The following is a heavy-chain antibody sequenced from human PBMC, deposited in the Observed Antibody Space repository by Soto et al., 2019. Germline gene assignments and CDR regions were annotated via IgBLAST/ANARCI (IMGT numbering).Heavy chain of an antibody. Sequence: SETLSLTCTVSGGSISGTTFYWGWIRQPPGKGLECLGRVYYTGSTYYNPSLKSRITISVDTSKNQFSLRLSSVTAADTAVYYCATSSGYYNFDYWGQGTLVTVSS. CDR3: ATSSGYYNFDY. V-gene: IGHV4-39*01. CDR2: VYYTGST. J-gene: IGHJ4*02. D-gene: IGHD3-22*01. CDR1: GGSISGTTFY.